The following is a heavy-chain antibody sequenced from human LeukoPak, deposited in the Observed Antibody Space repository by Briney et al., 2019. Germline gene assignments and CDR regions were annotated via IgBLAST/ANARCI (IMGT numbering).Heavy chain of an antibody. J-gene: IGHJ4*02. CDR2: INPNSGGT. D-gene: IGHD6-13*01. V-gene: IGHV1-2*02. CDR1: GYTFTGYY. Sequence: GASVKVSCKASGYTFTGYYMHWVRQAPGQGLEWMGWINPNSGGTNYAQKFQGRVTMTRDTSISTVYMELSRLRSDDTAVYYCAREMDLAAGYFDYWGQGTLVTVSS. CDR3: AREMDLAAGYFDY.